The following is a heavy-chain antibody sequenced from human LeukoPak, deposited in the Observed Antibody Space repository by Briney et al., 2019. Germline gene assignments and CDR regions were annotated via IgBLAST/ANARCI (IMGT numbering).Heavy chain of an antibody. CDR1: GFXFSSYW. D-gene: IGHD6-6*01. CDR2: IKQDGSEK. J-gene: IGHJ5*02. CDR3: ARSSIAARGWFDP. V-gene: IGHV3-7*05. Sequence: PGGSLRLSCAASGFXFSSYWISWVRQAPGKGLEWVANIKQDGSEKYYVGSVKGRFTISRDNAKNSLYLQMNSLRAEDTAVYYCARSSIAARGWFDPWGQGTLVTVSS.